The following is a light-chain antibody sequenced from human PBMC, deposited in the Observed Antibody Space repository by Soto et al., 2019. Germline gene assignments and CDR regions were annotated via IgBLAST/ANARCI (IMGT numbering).Light chain of an antibody. J-gene: IGLJ2*01. CDR3: GTWDGSLSAGV. V-gene: IGLV1-51*01. CDR2: DNT. CDR1: SSNIENNY. Sequence: QPVLTQPPSVSAAPGQKVTISCSGSSSNIENNYVSWYQHLPGAAPKLLIYDNTERPSGIPDRFSGSKSGTSATLGITGLQTGDEGNYYCGTWDGSLSAGVFGGGTKLTVL.